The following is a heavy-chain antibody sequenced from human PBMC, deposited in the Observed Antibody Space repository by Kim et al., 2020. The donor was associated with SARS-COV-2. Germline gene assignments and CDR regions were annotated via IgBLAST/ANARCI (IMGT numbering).Heavy chain of an antibody. CDR1: GFTFSSYW. V-gene: IGHV3-7*01. CDR2: IKQDGSEK. Sequence: GGSLRLSCAASGFTFSSYWMSWVRQAPGKGLEWVANIKQDGSEKYYVDSVKGRFTISRDNAKNSLYLQMNSLRAEDTAVYYCARDSGYSYGFYYYYYGMDVWGQGTTVTVSS. J-gene: IGHJ6*02. D-gene: IGHD5-18*01. CDR3: ARDSGYSYGFYYYYYGMDV.